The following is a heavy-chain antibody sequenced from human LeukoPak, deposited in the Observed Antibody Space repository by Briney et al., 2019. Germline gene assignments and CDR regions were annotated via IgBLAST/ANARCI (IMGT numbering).Heavy chain of an antibody. CDR2: INPNSGGT. CDR1: GYSFTDYY. CDR3: ARPNSWNDDFDS. V-gene: IGHV1-2*02. D-gene: IGHD1-1*01. Sequence: ASVKVSCKASGYSFTDYYMHWVRQAPGQGLEWMGWINPNSGGTNYAQKFQGRVTMTRDTSITTAYMDLSRLRSDDTAVYYCARPNSWNDDFDSWGQGTLVTVSS. J-gene: IGHJ4*02.